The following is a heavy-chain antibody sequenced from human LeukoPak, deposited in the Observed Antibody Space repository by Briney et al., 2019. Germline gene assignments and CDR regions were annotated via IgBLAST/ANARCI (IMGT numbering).Heavy chain of an antibody. V-gene: IGHV3-23*01. D-gene: IGHD2-15*01. CDR3: ARRDIVVVVSASDY. CDR1: GFTFSIYG. J-gene: IGHJ4*02. CDR2: ISDSGDST. Sequence: PGGTLRLSCAVSGFTFSIYGMSWVRQAPGKGLEWVSAISDSGDSTYYADSVKGRFTISRDNSKNTLYLQMNSLTVDDTAVYFCARRDIVVVVSASDYWGQGTLVTVSS.